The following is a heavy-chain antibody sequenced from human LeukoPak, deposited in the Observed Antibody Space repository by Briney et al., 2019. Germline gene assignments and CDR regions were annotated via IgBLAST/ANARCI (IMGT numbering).Heavy chain of an antibody. Sequence: SVKVSCKASGGTFSSYAISWMRQAPGQGLEWMGGIIPIFGTANYAQKFQGRVTITADESTSTAYMELSSLRSEDTAVYYCARVAFDSSGSVNWFDPWGQGTLVTVSS. V-gene: IGHV1-69*13. D-gene: IGHD3-22*01. CDR2: IIPIFGTA. CDR3: ARVAFDSSGSVNWFDP. CDR1: GGTFSSYA. J-gene: IGHJ5*02.